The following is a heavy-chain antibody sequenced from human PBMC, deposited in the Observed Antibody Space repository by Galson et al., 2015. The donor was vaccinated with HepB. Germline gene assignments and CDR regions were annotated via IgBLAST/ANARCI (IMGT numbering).Heavy chain of an antibody. V-gene: IGHV3-48*04. CDR3: ARHLRYGDYYYYYGMDV. Sequence: SLRLSCAASGFTFSSYSMNWVRRAPGKGLEWVSYISSSSSTIYYADSVKGRFTISRDNAKNSLYLQMNSLRAEDTAVYYCARHLRYGDYYYYYGMDVWGQGTTVTVSS. J-gene: IGHJ6*02. D-gene: IGHD4-17*01. CDR2: ISSSSSTI. CDR1: GFTFSSYS.